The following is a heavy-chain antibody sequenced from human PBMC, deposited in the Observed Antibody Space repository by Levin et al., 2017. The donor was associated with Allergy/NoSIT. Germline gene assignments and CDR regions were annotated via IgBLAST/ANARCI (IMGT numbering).Heavy chain of an antibody. CDR2: IYYSGST. D-gene: IGHD1-26*01. CDR1: GGSISSYY. CDR3: ARDRGELLSAFDY. J-gene: IGHJ4*02. Sequence: ASQTLSLTCTVSGGSISSYYWSWIRQPPGKGLEWIGYIYYSGSTNYNPSLKSRVTISVDTSKNQFSLKLSSVTAADTAVYYCARDRGELLSAFDYWGQGTLVTVSS. V-gene: IGHV4-59*01.